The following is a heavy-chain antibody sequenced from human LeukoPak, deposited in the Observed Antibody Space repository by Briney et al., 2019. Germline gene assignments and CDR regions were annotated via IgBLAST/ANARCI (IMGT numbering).Heavy chain of an antibody. D-gene: IGHD6-19*01. CDR2: ISPTGRDT. CDR1: GFNIGDYY. J-gene: IGHJ4*02. CDR3: VRAPKSIYSGWPDF. V-gene: IGHV3-11*05. Sequence: PGGSLRLSCVASGFNIGDYYMTWIRQAPGKGLEWTSYISPTGRDTNYAGSVKGRLTISRDNTKNSVSLQMNSLRADDTAIYYCVRAPKSIYSGWPDFWGQGTLVTVSS.